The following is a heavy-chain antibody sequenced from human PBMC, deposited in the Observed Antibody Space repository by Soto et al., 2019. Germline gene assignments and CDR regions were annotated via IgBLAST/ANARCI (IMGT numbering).Heavy chain of an antibody. V-gene: IGHV4-39*02. D-gene: IGHD3-3*01. CDR3: ARVSMAPHSAIFYYDS. CDR2: IYYDGST. J-gene: IGHJ4*02. Sequence: PSETLSLTCTVSGGSINSNNYYWAWIRQPPGKGLAWIASIYYDGSTYYNPSLKSRVSISVDTSKNHFSLKLSSATAADTAVYYCARVSMAPHSAIFYYDSWGQGSLVTVSS. CDR1: GGSINSNNYY.